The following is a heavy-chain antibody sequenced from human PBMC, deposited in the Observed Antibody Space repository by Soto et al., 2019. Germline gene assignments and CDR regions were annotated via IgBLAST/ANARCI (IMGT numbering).Heavy chain of an antibody. V-gene: IGHV2-5*02. J-gene: IGHJ4*02. Sequence: QITLKESTPTLVKPTQTLTLTCTFSGFSLSTSGVGVGWIRQPPGKALEWLALIYWDDDRRYSPSLKSRLTITKDTSKNQVVLTXTXXXXXXXXXXXXXXXXXXXXXXXFXXXGQGTLVTVSS. CDR2: IYWDDDR. CDR3: XXXXXXXXXXXFXX. CDR1: GFSLSTSGVG.